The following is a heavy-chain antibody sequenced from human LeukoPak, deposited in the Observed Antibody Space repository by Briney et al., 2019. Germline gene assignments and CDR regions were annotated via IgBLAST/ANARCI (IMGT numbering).Heavy chain of an antibody. V-gene: IGHV3-23*01. D-gene: IGHD5-12*01. Sequence: PGGPLRLSCAASGFTFSSYAMSWVRQAPGKGLEWVSAISGSGGSTYYADSVKGRFTISRDNSKNTLYPQMDSLRAEDTALYYCAKEYSGYDFDYWGQGTLVTVSS. J-gene: IGHJ4*02. CDR1: GFTFSSYA. CDR2: ISGSGGST. CDR3: AKEYSGYDFDY.